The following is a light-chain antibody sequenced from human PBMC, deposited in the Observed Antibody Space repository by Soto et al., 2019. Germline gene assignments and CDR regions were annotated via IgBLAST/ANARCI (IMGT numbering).Light chain of an antibody. CDR2: AVS. V-gene: IGLV2-14*01. CDR3: SSYTSESSYV. CDR1: SSDVGLYDY. Sequence: QSALTQPASVSGSPGQSIAISCTGTSSDVGLYDYVSWYQQHPGKAPQLMIYAVSNRPSGVSNRFSASKSGNTASLFISGLQAEDEADYSCSSYTSESSYVFGSGTKLTVL. J-gene: IGLJ1*01.